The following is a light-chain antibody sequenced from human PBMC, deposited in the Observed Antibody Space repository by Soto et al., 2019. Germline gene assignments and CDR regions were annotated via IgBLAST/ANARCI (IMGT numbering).Light chain of an antibody. CDR3: SSYTSTSTWV. V-gene: IGLV2-14*01. Sequence: QSALTQPASVSGSPGQWITIPCTGTSSDVGTYNYVSWYQQHPGKAPKLMIYEVSNRPSGVSNRFSGSKSGNTASLTISGLQAEDEADYYCSSYTSTSTWVFGGGTKVTVL. J-gene: IGLJ3*02. CDR1: SSDVGTYNY. CDR2: EVS.